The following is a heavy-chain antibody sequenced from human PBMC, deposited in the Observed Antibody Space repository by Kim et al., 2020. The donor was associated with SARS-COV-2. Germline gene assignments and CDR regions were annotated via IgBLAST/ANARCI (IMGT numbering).Heavy chain of an antibody. CDR1: GFTFSSYA. J-gene: IGHJ6*02. CDR3: VKGRLGDDTGYGMDV. Sequence: GGSLRLSCAASGFTFSSYAMSWVRQAPGKGLEWVSAISGSGGSTYYADSVKGRFTISRDNSKNTLYLQMNSLRAEDTAVYYCVKGRLGDDTGYGMDVWGQGTTVTVSS. CDR2: ISGSGGST. V-gene: IGHV3-23*01. D-gene: IGHD3-16*01.